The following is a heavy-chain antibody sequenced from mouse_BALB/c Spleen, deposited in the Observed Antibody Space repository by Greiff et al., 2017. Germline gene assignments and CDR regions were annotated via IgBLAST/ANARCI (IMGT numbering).Heavy chain of an antibody. D-gene: IGHD2-14*01. Sequence: QVQLKESGPGLVQPSQSLSITCTVSGFSLTSYGVHWVRQSPGKGLEWLGVIWSGGSTDYNAAFISRLSISKDNSKSQVFFKMNSLQANDTAIYYCARNWGVRRDYAMDYWGQGTSVTVSS. J-gene: IGHJ4*01. CDR2: IWSGGST. V-gene: IGHV2-2*02. CDR3: ARNWGVRRDYAMDY. CDR1: GFSLTSYG.